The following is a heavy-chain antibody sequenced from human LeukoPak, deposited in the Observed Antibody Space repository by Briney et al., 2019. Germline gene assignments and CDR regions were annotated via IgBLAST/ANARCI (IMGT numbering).Heavy chain of an antibody. J-gene: IGHJ4*02. Sequence: PGGSLSLSCAASGFTFSTYSMNWVRQAPGKGLEWVSSISSSSSYIYYADSVKGRFTISRDNAKNSLYLQMNSLRAEDTAVYYCAPDHYSSSAFSFDYWGQGTLVTVSS. CDR2: ISSSSSYI. CDR3: APDHYSSSAFSFDY. D-gene: IGHD6-13*01. CDR1: GFTFSTYS. V-gene: IGHV3-21*01.